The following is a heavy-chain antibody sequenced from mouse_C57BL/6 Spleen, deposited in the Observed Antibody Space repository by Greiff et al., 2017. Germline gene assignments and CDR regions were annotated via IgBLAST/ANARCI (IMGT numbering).Heavy chain of an antibody. CDR3: ARDGGLITTVVDYFYY. CDR1: GYSITSGYY. Sequence: EVQLQQSGPGLVKPSQSLSLTCSVTGYSITSGYYWNWIRQFPGNKLEWMGYISYDGSNNYNPSLKNRISITRDTSKNQFFLKLNSVTTEETATYYCARDGGLITTVVDYFYYWGQGTTLTVSS. D-gene: IGHD1-1*01. V-gene: IGHV3-6*01. CDR2: ISYDGSN. J-gene: IGHJ2*01.